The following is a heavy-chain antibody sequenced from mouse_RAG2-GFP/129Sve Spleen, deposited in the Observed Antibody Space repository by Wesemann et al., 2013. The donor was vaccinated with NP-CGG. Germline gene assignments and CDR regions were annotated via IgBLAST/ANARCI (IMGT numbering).Heavy chain of an antibody. V-gene: IGHV5-12-2*01. J-gene: IGHJ3*01. CDR3: ARHGDYAWFAY. CDR2: ISNGGGST. Sequence: LEWVAYISNGGGSTYYPDTVKGRFTISRDNAKNTLYLQMSSLKSEDTAMYYCARHGDYAWFAYWGQGTLVTVSA. D-gene: IGHD2-4*01.